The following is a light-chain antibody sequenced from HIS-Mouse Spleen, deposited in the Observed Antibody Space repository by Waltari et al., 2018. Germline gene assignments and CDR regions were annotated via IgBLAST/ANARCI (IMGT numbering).Light chain of an antibody. V-gene: IGLV3-19*01. CDR3: NSRDSSGNHLRV. CDR1: SLRSYY. CDR2: GKN. Sequence: SSELTQGPAVSVALGQTVRITCQGDSLRSYYASWYQQKPGQAPVLVIYGKNNRPSGIPDRFSGSSSGNTASLTITGAQAEDEADYYCNSRDSSGNHLRVFGGGTKLTVL. J-gene: IGLJ3*02.